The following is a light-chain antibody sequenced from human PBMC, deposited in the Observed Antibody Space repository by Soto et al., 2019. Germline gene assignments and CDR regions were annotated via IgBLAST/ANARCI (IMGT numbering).Light chain of an antibody. Sequence: DIVMTQSPDSLAVSLGERATINCKSSQSVLYSPNNKNYLAWYQQRPRQPPKLLIYWASTRESGVPDRFIGSGSGTDFTLTVTSLQAEDVAVYYCQQYYSSPYTFGQGTKLEIK. CDR1: QSVLYSPNNKNY. J-gene: IGKJ2*01. V-gene: IGKV4-1*01. CDR2: WAS. CDR3: QQYYSSPYT.